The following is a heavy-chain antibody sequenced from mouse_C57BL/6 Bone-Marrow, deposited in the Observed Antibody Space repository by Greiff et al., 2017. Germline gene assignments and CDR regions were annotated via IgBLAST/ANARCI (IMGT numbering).Heavy chain of an antibody. D-gene: IGHD2-1*01. CDR3: AREGIYYGNSWFAY. J-gene: IGHJ3*01. CDR1: GYTFTSYW. V-gene: IGHV1-7*01. Sequence: QVQLQQSGAELAKPGASVKLSCKASGYTFTSYWMHWVKQRPGQGLEWIGYINPSSGYTKYNQKFKEKATLTADNSSSTDYMQLSRLSYEDSAVYYCAREGIYYGNSWFAYWGQGTLVTVSA. CDR2: INPSSGYT.